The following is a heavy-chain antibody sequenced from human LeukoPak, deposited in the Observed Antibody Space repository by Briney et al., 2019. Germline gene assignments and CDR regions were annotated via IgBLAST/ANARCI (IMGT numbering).Heavy chain of an antibody. CDR2: MFASGST. Sequence: SETLSLTCTVSGGSISSFYWNWIRQPAGKGLEWIGRMFASGSTIYNPSLTSRVTMSVDASKNHIYLSLSSVTAADTAVYYCARGFQYSSSWYGGLDPWGQGILVTVTS. D-gene: IGHD6-13*01. V-gene: IGHV4-4*07. CDR3: ARGFQYSSSWYGGLDP. J-gene: IGHJ5*02. CDR1: GGSISSFY.